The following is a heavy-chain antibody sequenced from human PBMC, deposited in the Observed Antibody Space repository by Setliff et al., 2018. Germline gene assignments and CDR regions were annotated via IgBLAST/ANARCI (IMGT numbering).Heavy chain of an antibody. Sequence: PSETLSLTCNVSGDSISAASIMAWNRQHPGKGLEFIGYVYYSGGAKYDPPLKSRVTMSVDTSKTQFSLKLNSTTTADTAVYYCAGVGTYRYFDYWGQGTLVTVSS. CDR2: VYYSGGA. CDR3: AGVGTYRYFDY. CDR1: GDSISAAS. V-gene: IGHV4-59*01. J-gene: IGHJ4*02.